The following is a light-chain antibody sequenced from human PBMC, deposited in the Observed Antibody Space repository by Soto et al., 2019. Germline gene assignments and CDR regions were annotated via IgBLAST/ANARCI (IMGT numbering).Light chain of an antibody. CDR3: QQYNTWPWT. J-gene: IGKJ1*01. CDR2: GAS. V-gene: IGKV3-15*01. Sequence: DTVMTQSPATLSVSPGERATVSCTASQSLSSNLAWYQQKPGQAPRLLIIGASERVTGITARFSGSGSGTEFTLSISTLQPDDSAVYNWQQYNTWPWTFGQGTKVEIK. CDR1: QSLSSN.